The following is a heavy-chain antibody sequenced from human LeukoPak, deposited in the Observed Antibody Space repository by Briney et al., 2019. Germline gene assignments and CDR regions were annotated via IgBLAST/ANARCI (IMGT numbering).Heavy chain of an antibody. CDR1: GFTFSSYS. CDR2: ISSSSSYI. J-gene: IGHJ4*02. D-gene: IGHD6-13*01. Sequence: GGSLRLSCAASGFTFSSYSMNWVRQAPGKGLEWVSSISSSSSYIYYADSVKGRFTISRDNAKNSLYLQRNSLRAEDTAVYYCARPFLSIAAAATDYWGQGTLVTVSS. CDR3: ARPFLSIAAAATDY. V-gene: IGHV3-21*01.